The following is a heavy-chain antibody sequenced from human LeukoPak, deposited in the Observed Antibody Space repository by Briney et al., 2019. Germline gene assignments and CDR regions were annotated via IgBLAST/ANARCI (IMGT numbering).Heavy chain of an antibody. D-gene: IGHD3-22*01. V-gene: IGHV3-30*02. J-gene: IGHJ4*02. CDR3: ARGHTYYYDSSGFDY. CDR1: GFTFSSYG. Sequence: GGSLRLSCAASGFTFSSYGMHWVRQAPGKGLEWVAFIRYDGSNKYYADSVKGRFTISRDNSKNTLYLQMNSLRAEDTAVYYCARGHTYYYDSSGFDYWGQGTLVTVSS. CDR2: IRYDGSNK.